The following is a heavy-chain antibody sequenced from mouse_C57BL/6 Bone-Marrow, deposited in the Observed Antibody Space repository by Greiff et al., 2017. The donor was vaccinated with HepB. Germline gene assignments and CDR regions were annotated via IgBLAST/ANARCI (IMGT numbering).Heavy chain of an antibody. CDR3: ARYYYGSSLYFDY. D-gene: IGHD1-1*01. Sequence: QVQLQQPGSELVKPGASVKMSCKASGYTFTSYWITWVKQRPGQGLEWIGDIYPGSGSTNYNEKFKSKATLTVDTSSSTAYMQLSSLTSEDSAVYYCARYYYGSSLYFDYWGQGTTLTVSS. V-gene: IGHV1-55*01. J-gene: IGHJ2*01. CDR2: IYPGSGST. CDR1: GYTFTSYW.